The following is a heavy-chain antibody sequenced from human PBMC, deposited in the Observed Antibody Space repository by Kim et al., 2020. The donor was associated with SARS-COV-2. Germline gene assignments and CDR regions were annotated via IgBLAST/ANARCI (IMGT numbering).Heavy chain of an antibody. D-gene: IGHD3-22*01. J-gene: IGHJ4*02. CDR3: ARVGRYDSSGS. CDR1: GYSISSGYY. CDR2: IYHSGST. V-gene: IGHV4-38-2*02. Sequence: SETLSLTCTVSGYSISSGYYWGWIRQPPGKGLEWIATIYHSGSTYYNPSLKSRVTISVDTSKNQFSLTLSSVTAADTAVYYCARVGRYDSSGSWGQGTPV.